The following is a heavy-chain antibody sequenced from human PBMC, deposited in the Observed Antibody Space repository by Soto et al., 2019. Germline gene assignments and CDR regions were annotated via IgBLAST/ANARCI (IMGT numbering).Heavy chain of an antibody. D-gene: IGHD2-8*02. CDR2: INHSGST. V-gene: IGHV4-34*01. Sequence: SETLSLTCAVYGGSFSGYYWSWIRQPPGKGLEWIGEINHSGSTNYNPSLKSRVTISVDTSKNQFSLKLSSVTAADTAVYYCARDTGPKGGFDYWGQGTLVTVSS. CDR3: ARDTGPKGGFDY. CDR1: GGSFSGYY. J-gene: IGHJ4*02.